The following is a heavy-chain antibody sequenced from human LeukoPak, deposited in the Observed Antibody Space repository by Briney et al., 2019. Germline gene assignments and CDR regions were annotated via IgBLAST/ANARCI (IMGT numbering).Heavy chain of an antibody. Sequence: ASVKVSCKASGYTFTSYDINWVRQATGQGLEWMGWINPNSGGTNYAQKFQGRVTMTRDTSISTAYMELSRLRSDDTAVYYCARARYFDWLLVNWGQGTLVTVSS. CDR1: GYTFTSYD. V-gene: IGHV1-2*02. D-gene: IGHD3-9*01. CDR2: INPNSGGT. CDR3: ARARYFDWLLVN. J-gene: IGHJ4*02.